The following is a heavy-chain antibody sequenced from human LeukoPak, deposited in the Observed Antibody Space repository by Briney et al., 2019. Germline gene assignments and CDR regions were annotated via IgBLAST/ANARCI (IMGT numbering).Heavy chain of an antibody. Sequence: SETLSLTCTVSGGSISSNNFYWSWIRQPPGKGLEWIGHIYYSGSTNYNPSLKSRVTISVDTSKNQFSLKLSSVTAADTAVYYCARGAAVGDVWGQGTTVTVSS. J-gene: IGHJ6*02. CDR2: IYYSGST. V-gene: IGHV4-61*05. CDR1: GGSISSNNFY. CDR3: ARGAAVGDV. D-gene: IGHD6-19*01.